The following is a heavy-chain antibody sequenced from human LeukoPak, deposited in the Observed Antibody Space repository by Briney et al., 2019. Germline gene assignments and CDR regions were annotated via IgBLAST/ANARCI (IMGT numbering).Heavy chain of an antibody. J-gene: IGHJ4*02. CDR3: AKRWYLDY. CDR1: GFTFSSYV. Sequence: PGGSLRLSCEASGFTFSSYVMNWVRQAPGKGLEWVSTIDDSGVTTYYADSVKGRFTISRDNSKNTLYLQMNSLRVEDTAIYYCAKRWYLDYWGQGTLVTVSS. CDR2: IDDSGVTT. D-gene: IGHD5-24*01. V-gene: IGHV3-23*01.